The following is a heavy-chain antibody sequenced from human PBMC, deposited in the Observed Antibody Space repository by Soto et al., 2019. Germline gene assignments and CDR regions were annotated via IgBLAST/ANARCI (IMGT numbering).Heavy chain of an antibody. CDR1: GYSFTSHY. CDR3: ARDQSWHDMVGWFDH. D-gene: IGHD1-1*01. J-gene: IGHJ5*02. V-gene: IGHV1-46*03. CDR2: IYPGGVKI. Sequence: QVRLVQSGAEVKKPGASVKVSCKAIGYSFTSHYMHWVRQAPGQGLEGMGTIYPGGVKIGYPQKLKGRATMTKDTSTSTGYMELNSLTSEDTAVYYCARDQSWHDMVGWFDHWGEGTLGTVSS.